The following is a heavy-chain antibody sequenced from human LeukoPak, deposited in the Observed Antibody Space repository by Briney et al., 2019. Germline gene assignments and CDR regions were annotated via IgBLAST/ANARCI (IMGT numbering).Heavy chain of an antibody. V-gene: IGHV4-38-2*02. CDR1: DYPISRGYY. D-gene: IGHD3-3*01. CDR2: IYYSGSI. J-gene: IGHJ5*02. Sequence: SEPLSLICSVSDYPISRGYYWGSIRHPPGKGLEWTGTIYYSGSIYYNPSLKSRVTISVDTSKNQFSLKLSSVTAADTAVYYCARDRHLLGAWSWLDPWGQGTLVTVSS. CDR3: ARDRHLLGAWSWLDP.